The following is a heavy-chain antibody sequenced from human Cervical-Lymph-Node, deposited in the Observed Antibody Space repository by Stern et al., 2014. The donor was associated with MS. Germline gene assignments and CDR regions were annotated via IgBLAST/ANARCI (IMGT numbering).Heavy chain of an antibody. J-gene: IGHJ4*02. V-gene: IGHV3-64*01. CDR3: ARGSR. CDR1: GFTFGNYA. Sequence: VQLVESGGGLLQPGGSLRLSCVGSGFTFGNYAMPWVRPAPGKGLDYVSAITGDGGSTYSAKLVKGRFTISRDNAKNTLYLQMGRLRGDDMAVYYCARGSRWGQGTLVTVSS. CDR2: ITGDGGST.